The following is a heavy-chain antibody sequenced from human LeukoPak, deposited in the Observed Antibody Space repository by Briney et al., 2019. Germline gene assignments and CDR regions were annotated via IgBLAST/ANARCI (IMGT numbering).Heavy chain of an antibody. D-gene: IGHD5-12*01. Sequence: PSETLSLTCTVSGGSISSYYWNWIRQPPGKGLEWIGYIPYSGTTNYNPSLKSRVTISVDTSKKQFSLKLTSATAADTDVYYCARGDDYKSTLFDYWGQGTLVTVSS. CDR1: GGSISSYY. J-gene: IGHJ4*02. CDR2: IPYSGTT. V-gene: IGHV4-59*01. CDR3: ARGDDYKSTLFDY.